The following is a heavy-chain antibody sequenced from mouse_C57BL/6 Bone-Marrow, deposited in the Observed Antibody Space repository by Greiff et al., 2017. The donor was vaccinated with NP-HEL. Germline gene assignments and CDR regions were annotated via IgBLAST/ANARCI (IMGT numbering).Heavy chain of an antibody. Sequence: QVQLQQSGAELARPGASVKLSCKASGYTFTSYGISWVKQRTGQGLEWIGEIYPRSGNTYYNEKFKGKATLTADKSSSTAYMELRSLTSEDSAVYFGARSGSYYGTPFAYWGQGTLVTVSA. CDR1: GYTFTSYG. V-gene: IGHV1-81*01. CDR3: ARSGSYYGTPFAY. D-gene: IGHD1-1*02. CDR2: IYPRSGNT. J-gene: IGHJ3*01.